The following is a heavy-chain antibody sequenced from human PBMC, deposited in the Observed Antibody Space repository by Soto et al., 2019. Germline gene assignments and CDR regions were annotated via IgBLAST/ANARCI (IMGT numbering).Heavy chain of an antibody. Sequence: QVQLVQSGPEVKKPGASVKVSCKASGYTFTTYGISWVRQAPGQGLEWMGWINGYNGQTNYAQKFLGRVTITTDTFTSTAYMELRGLRSDDTAMNYRARDGRKEQWVEGRNAMDAWGQGTTVTVSS. V-gene: IGHV1-18*01. CDR2: INGYNGQT. D-gene: IGHD2-15*01. J-gene: IGHJ6*01. CDR1: GYTFTTYG. CDR3: ARDGRKEQWVEGRNAMDA.